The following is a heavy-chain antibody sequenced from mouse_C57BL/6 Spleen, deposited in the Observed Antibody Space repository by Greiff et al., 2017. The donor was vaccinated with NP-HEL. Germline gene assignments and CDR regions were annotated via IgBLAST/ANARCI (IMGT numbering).Heavy chain of an antibody. D-gene: IGHD1-1*01. CDR1: GFTFSDYG. CDR2: ISSGSSTI. J-gene: IGHJ3*01. V-gene: IGHV5-17*01. Sequence: DVQLVESGGGLVKPGGSLKLSCAASGFTFSDYGMHWVRQAPEKGLEWVAYISSGSSTIYYADTVKGRFTISRDNAKNTLFLQMTSLRSEDTAMYYCARPYYYGSRGWFAYWGQGTLVTVSA. CDR3: ARPYYYGSRGWFAY.